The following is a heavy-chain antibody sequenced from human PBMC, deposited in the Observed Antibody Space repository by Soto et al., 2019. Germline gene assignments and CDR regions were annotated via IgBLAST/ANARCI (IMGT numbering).Heavy chain of an antibody. CDR1: GDSISSNY. CDR2: ISYRGGT. D-gene: IGHD3-10*01. J-gene: IGHJ6*02. Sequence: SETLSLTCTVSGDSISSNYWNWIRQPPGKGLEWIGYISYRGGTNYKPSLKSRLTISVDTSKNQFSLKLSSVAAADTAVYYCARTGVLLWFGESGLGMDVWGQGTTVTVSS. V-gene: IGHV4-59*08. CDR3: ARTGVLLWFGESGLGMDV.